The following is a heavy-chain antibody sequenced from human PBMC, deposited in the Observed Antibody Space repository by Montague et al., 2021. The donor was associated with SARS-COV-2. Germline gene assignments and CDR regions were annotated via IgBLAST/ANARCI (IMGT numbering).Heavy chain of an antibody. CDR1: GDSISRYNLY. J-gene: IGHJ5*02. CDR3: TIEGHSTTICSGCPRNWCDP. V-gene: IGHV4-61*02. D-gene: IGHD2-2*01. CDR2: ISTTGSS. Sequence: TLSLTCTVSGDSISRYNLYWTWIRQPAGKGLEWIGRISTTGSSEYNPSLKSRVTLSLDTSKNQFSLRLSSVTAADTAMYYCTIEGHSTTICSGCPRNWCDPWGQGTLVTVSS.